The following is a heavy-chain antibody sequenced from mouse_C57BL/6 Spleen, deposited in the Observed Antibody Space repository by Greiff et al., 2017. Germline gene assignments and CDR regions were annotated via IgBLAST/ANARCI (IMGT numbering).Heavy chain of an antibody. CDR2: IWGGGST. V-gene: IGHV2-9*01. CDR3: AKSFYVNYVDYAMDY. Sequence: QVQLKQSGPGLVAPSQSLSITCTVSGFSLTSYGVDWVRQPPGKGLEWLGVIWGGGSTNYNSALMSRLSISKDNSKSQVFLKMNSLQTDDTAMYDCAKSFYVNYVDYAMDYWGQGTSVTVSS. D-gene: IGHD2-10*01. J-gene: IGHJ4*01. CDR1: GFSLTSYG.